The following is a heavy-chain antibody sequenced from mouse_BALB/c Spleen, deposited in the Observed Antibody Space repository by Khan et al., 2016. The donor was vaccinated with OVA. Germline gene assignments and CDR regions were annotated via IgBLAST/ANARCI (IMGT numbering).Heavy chain of an antibody. Sequence: VQLQESGPDLVAPSQGLSITCTVSGFSLSTYGVNWVRQPPGKGLEWLGVIWGDGSTNYHSALISRLSISKDNSKSQVFLKLNSLQTDDTAAYYCARFYDPYYALDYWGQGTSVTVSS. CDR3: ARFYDPYYALDY. V-gene: IGHV2-3*01. J-gene: IGHJ4*01. D-gene: IGHD2-3*01. CDR2: IWGDGST. CDR1: GFSLSTYG.